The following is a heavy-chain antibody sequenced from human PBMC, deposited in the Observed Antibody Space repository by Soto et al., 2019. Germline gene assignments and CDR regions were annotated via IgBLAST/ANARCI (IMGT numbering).Heavy chain of an antibody. CDR1: GFTFSSYS. Sequence: EVQLVESGGGLVKPGGSLRLSCAASGFTFSSYSMNWVRQAPGKGLEWVSSISSSSSYIYYADSVKGRFTSSRDNAKNALYLQMNCLRAEDTAVYYCARGSPGPGYSGYADYYGMDVW. D-gene: IGHD5-12*01. V-gene: IGHV3-21*01. CDR3: ARGSPGPGYSGYADYYGMDV. J-gene: IGHJ6*01. CDR2: ISSSSSYI.